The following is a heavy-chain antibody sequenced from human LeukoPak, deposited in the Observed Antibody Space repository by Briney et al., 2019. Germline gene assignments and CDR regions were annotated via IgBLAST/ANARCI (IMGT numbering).Heavy chain of an antibody. J-gene: IGHJ3*02. CDR1: GFTFRNYG. D-gene: IGHD6-6*01. V-gene: IGHV3-33*01. CDR2: IYLDGTNK. CDR3: ARKQYSSSSATVGAFDI. Sequence: GTSLTLSCAASGFTFRNYGMHWVRQAPGKGLEWVALIYLDGTNKYYTDSVKGRFTISRDNSENTVYMQMSSLRAEDTAVYYCARKQYSSSSATVGAFDIWGQGTMVTVSS.